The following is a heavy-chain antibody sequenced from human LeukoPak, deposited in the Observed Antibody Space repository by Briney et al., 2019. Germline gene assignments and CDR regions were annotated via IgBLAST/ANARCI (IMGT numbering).Heavy chain of an antibody. D-gene: IGHD6-13*01. V-gene: IGHV3-23*01. J-gene: IGHJ6*04. CDR2: ISGSGGST. CDR3: AKDGSSSWYLLLV. Sequence: GGSLRLSCAASGFTFSSYAMTWVRQAPDKGLEWVSAISGSGGSTYYADSVKGRFTISRDNSKNTLYLQMNSLRAEDTAVYYCAKDGSSSWYLLLVWGKGPTVTVSS. CDR1: GFTFSSYA.